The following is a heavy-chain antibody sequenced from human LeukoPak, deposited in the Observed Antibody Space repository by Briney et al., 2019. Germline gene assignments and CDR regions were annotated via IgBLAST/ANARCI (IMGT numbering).Heavy chain of an antibody. CDR1: GFTFGSYA. Sequence: PGGSLRLSCAASGFTFGSYAMHWVRQAPGKGLEWVAVISYDGSNKYYADSVKGRFTVSRDNSKNTLFLQMNNLRTEDTAVYYCAKDKSVSADYYFDYWGQGTLVTVSS. CDR2: ISYDGSNK. CDR3: AKDKSVSADYYFDY. V-gene: IGHV3-30-3*01. J-gene: IGHJ4*02. D-gene: IGHD5/OR15-5a*01.